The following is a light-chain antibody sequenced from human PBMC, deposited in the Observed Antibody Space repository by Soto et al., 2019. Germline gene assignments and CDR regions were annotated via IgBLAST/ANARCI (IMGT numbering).Light chain of an antibody. CDR1: QSISSY. CDR2: AAS. V-gene: IGKV1-39*01. J-gene: IGKJ1*01. Sequence: IQMTQSPTSLSASVGDTISITCRASQSISSYLNWYQQKPGKAPKLLIYAASSLQSGVPSRFSGSGSGTDFTLTISSLQPEDFATYYCQQSYSTPPTFGQGTKVDI. CDR3: QQSYSTPPT.